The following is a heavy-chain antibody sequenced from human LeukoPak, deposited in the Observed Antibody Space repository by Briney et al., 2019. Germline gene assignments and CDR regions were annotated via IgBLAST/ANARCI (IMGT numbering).Heavy chain of an antibody. V-gene: IGHV1-69*04. D-gene: IGHD4-23*01. CDR3: ARDLHDYAGLQAFDI. CDR2: IIPILGIA. CDR1: GYTFTSYG. J-gene: IGHJ3*02. Sequence: ASVKVSCKASGYTFTSYGISWVRQAPGQGLEWMGRIIPILGIANYAQKFQGRVTITADKSTSTAYMGLSSLRSEDTVVYYCARDLHDYAGLQAFDIWGQGTMVTVSS.